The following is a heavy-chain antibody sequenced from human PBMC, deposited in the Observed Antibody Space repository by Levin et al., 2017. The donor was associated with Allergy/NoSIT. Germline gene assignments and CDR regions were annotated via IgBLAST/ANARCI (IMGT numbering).Heavy chain of an antibody. CDR3: ASWAMYHYDRSAFDYFYYAMDV. CDR2: ISAGGNYI. Sequence: GESLKISCAASGILFSSYDMNWVRQAPGKGLEWVSSISAGGNYIYYADSVKGRFTISRDNAKTSLFLQMTSLTAEDTAVYYCASWAMYHYDRSAFDYFYYAMDVWGQGTTVTVSS. V-gene: IGHV3-21*01. J-gene: IGHJ6*02. D-gene: IGHD3-22*01. CDR1: GILFSSYD.